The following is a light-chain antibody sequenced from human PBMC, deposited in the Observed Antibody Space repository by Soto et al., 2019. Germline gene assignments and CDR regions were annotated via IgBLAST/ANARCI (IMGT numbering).Light chain of an antibody. J-gene: IGLJ1*01. CDR3: SSYAGSNNYV. CDR2: EVS. Sequence: QSALTQPPSASGSPGQSVTISCTGTSSDVGGYNYVSWYQQHPGKAPKLTIYEVSKRPSGVPDRFSDSKSGNTASLTVSGLQAEDEADYYCSSYAGSNNYVFGTGTKVTVL. V-gene: IGLV2-8*01. CDR1: SSDVGGYNY.